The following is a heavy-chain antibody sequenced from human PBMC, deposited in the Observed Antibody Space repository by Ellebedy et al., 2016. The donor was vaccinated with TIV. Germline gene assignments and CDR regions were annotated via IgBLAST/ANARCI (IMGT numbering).Heavy chain of an antibody. D-gene: IGHD2/OR15-2a*01. CDR3: TREGAVRGAPAYLDYDF. Sequence: GESLKISCAASGFIFNSHGMHWVRQAPGKGLEWVAVISGHGLNTYYADSVKGRVTISRDNSNNSLYLQMNSLRAEQTAVYFCTREGAVRGAPAYLDYDFWGQGTLVTVSS. CDR1: GFIFNSHG. V-gene: IGHV3-30*13. J-gene: IGHJ4*02. CDR2: ISGHGLNT.